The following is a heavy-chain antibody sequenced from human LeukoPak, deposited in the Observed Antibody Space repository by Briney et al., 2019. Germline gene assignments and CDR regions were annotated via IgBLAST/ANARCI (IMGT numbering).Heavy chain of an antibody. J-gene: IGHJ4*02. CDR1: GFTFSSYA. CDR2: ISGSGGST. D-gene: IGHD6-19*01. Sequence: GGSLILSCAASGFTFSSYAMSWVRQAPGKGLEWVSAISGSGGSTYYADSVKGRFTISRDNSKNTLYLQMNSLTAEDTAIYYCVRYLSGWYYFDYWGQGTLVTVSS. V-gene: IGHV3-23*01. CDR3: VRYLSGWYYFDY.